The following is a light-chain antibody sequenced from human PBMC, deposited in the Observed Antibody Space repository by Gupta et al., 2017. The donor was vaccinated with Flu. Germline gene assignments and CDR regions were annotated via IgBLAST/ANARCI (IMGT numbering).Light chain of an antibody. CDR3: SSHAGRVTWV. CDR2: YVT. Sequence: QSAPTQPRSVSGSPGQSVTISCTGSSNDVGGSNRVSLYQQRPGKAPKLILYYVTERPSGVPDRFSGSKSGNTASLTISGLQADDEADYYCSSHAGRVTWVFGTGTTVTVL. CDR1: SNDVGGSNR. J-gene: IGLJ1*01. V-gene: IGLV2-11*01.